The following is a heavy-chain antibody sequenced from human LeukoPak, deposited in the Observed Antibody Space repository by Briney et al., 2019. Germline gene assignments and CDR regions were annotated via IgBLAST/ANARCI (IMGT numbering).Heavy chain of an antibody. V-gene: IGHV5-51*01. CDR3: ARQAIEGATKSNFDY. CDR1: GYTFSNFW. CDR2: IYPGDSDT. D-gene: IGHD1-26*01. J-gene: IGHJ4*02. Sequence: GESLKISCQGSGYTFSNFWIAWVRQVPGKGLEWMGIIYPGDSDTRYRPSFQGQVTISADKSLNAAYLQWSGLKASDTAMYYCARQAIEGATKSNFDYWGQGTPVTVSS.